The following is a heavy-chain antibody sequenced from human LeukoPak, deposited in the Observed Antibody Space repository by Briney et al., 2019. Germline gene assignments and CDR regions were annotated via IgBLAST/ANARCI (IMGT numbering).Heavy chain of an antibody. CDR3: ARPRVAGSFDY. Sequence: ASVKVSCKTSGYTFTSYGISWVRQAPGQGLEWMVWISGYNANTNYAQKLQGRVTMTTDTSTSTVYMELRSLRSDDTAVYYCARPRVAGSFDYWGQGALVTVSS. V-gene: IGHV1-18*01. CDR2: ISGYNANT. CDR1: GYTFTSYG. D-gene: IGHD6-19*01. J-gene: IGHJ4*02.